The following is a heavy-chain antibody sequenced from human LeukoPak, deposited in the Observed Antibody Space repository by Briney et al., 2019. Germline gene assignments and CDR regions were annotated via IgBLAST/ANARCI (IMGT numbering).Heavy chain of an antibody. J-gene: IGHJ4*02. D-gene: IGHD2-15*01. CDR2: INHSGST. CDR3: ARGGGYCSGGSCYGLEKKNDY. V-gene: IGHV4-34*01. CDR1: GGSFSGYY. Sequence: SETLSLTCAVYGGSFSGYYWSWVRQPPGKGLEWIGEINHSGSTNYNPSLKSRVTISVDTSKNQFSLKLSSVTAADTAVYYCARGGGYCSGGSCYGLEKKNDYWGQGTPVTVSS.